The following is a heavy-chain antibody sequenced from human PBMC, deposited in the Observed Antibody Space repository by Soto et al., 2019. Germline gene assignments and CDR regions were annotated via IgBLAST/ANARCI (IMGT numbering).Heavy chain of an antibody. V-gene: IGHV1-69*13. CDR3: AKVRYSSPMGYYYGMDV. CDR1: GVAFSKFI. J-gene: IGHJ6*02. CDR2: IIPIFGTA. Sequence: SVKVSCKASGVAFSKFIVTWVRQAPGLGLEWVGGIIPIFGTANYAQKFQGRVTITADESPSTSYMEVNNLRSEDTAVYYCAKVRYSSPMGYYYGMDVWGQGTTVTVSS. D-gene: IGHD6-19*01.